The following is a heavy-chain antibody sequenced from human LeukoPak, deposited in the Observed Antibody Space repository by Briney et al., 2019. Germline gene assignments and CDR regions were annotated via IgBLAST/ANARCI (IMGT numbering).Heavy chain of an antibody. J-gene: IGHJ4*02. D-gene: IGHD3-3*01. V-gene: IGHV4-34*01. CDR2: INHSGST. CDR1: GGSFSGYY. Sequence: SETLSLTCAVYGGSFSGYYWSWIRQPPGEGLEWIGEINHSGSTNYNPSLKSRVTISVDTSKNQFSLKLSSVTAADTAVYYCARGTQYYDFWSGPTSYFDYWGQGTLVTVSS. CDR3: ARGTQYYDFWSGPTSYFDY.